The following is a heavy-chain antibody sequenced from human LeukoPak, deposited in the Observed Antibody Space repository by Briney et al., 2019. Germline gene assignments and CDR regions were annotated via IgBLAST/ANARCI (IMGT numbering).Heavy chain of an antibody. Sequence: PGGSLRLSCAASGFTFSSYAMSWVRQAPGKGLEWVAVISYDGSNKYYADSVKGRFTISRDNSKNTLYLQMNSLRAEDTAVYYCARGEVVPAAAFDYWGQGTLVTVSS. J-gene: IGHJ4*02. D-gene: IGHD2-2*01. CDR1: GFTFSSYA. CDR3: ARGEVVPAAAFDY. V-gene: IGHV3-30-3*01. CDR2: ISYDGSNK.